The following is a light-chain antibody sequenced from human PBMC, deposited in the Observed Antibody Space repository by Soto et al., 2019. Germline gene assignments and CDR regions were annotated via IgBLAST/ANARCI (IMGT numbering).Light chain of an antibody. CDR2: AAS. V-gene: IGKV1-27*01. J-gene: IGKJ4*01. CDR1: QDIGNF. CDR3: QKCKVAPFT. Sequence: DIQMTQSPSSLSAFVGDRVTITCRASQDIGNFLAWYQQKPGKVPKLLIYAASTLQSGVPSRFSGSGSGTEFTLTISSLQPEDVATYYCQKCKVAPFTFGGGTKV.